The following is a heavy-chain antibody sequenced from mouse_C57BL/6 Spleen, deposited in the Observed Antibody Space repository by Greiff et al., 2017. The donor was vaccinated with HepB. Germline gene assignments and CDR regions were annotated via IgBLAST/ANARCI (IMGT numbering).Heavy chain of an antibody. CDR3: TRDGGVRGYYAMDY. CDR2: ISSGGDYI. J-gene: IGHJ4*01. CDR1: GFTFSSYA. V-gene: IGHV5-9-1*02. Sequence: EVKLMESGEGLVKPGGSLKLSCAASGFTFSSYAMSWVRQTPEKRLEWVAYISSGGDYIYYADTVKGRFTISRDNARNTLYLQMSSLKSEDTAMYYCTRDGGVRGYYAMDYWGQGTSVTVSS. D-gene: IGHD1-1*02.